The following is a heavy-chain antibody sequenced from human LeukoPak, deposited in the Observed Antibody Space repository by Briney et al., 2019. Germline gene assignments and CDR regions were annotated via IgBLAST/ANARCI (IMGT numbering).Heavy chain of an antibody. J-gene: IGHJ4*02. CDR2: IYYSGST. CDR1: VHFISSSSYY. Sequence: SETLSLTCTVSVHFISSSSYYWGWVRQPPGGGLEWIGRIYYSGSTYYHSSLKSRDTMSVDPSNNQFSLKLTAVPAADSAVLFCARRRGSGLDYWGQGALVTVSS. D-gene: IGHD6-19*01. CDR3: ARRRGSGLDY. V-gene: IGHV4-39*01.